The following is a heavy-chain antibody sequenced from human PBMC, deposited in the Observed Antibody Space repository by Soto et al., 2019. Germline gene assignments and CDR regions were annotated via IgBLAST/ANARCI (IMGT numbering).Heavy chain of an antibody. CDR1: GGSISSYD. Sequence: SETLSLTCTVSGGSISSYDWSWIRQPPGKGLEWIGYIYYSGSTNYNPSLKSRVTISVDTSKNQFSLKLSSVTAADTAVYYCARVRYFDWPLGYYFDYWGQGTLVTVSS. D-gene: IGHD3-9*01. CDR3: ARVRYFDWPLGYYFDY. CDR2: IYYSGST. V-gene: IGHV4-59*01. J-gene: IGHJ4*02.